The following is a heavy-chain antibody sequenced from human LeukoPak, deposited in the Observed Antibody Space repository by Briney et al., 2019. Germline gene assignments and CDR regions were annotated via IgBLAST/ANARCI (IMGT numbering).Heavy chain of an antibody. J-gene: IGHJ5*02. CDR3: AKGATMVSNWFDP. D-gene: IGHD1-26*01. CDR1: GFTFSSYW. Sequence: GGSLRLSCAASGFTFSSYWMSWVRQAPGKGLEWVANIKQDGSEKYYVDSVKGRFTISRDNSKNTLYLQMNSLRAEDTAVYYCAKGATMVSNWFDPWGQGTLVTVSS. V-gene: IGHV3-7*01. CDR2: IKQDGSEK.